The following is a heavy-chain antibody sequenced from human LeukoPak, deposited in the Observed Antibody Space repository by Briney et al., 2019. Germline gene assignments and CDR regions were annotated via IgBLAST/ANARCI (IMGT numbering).Heavy chain of an antibody. V-gene: IGHV3-7*03. CDR2: IKKEGSEK. J-gene: IGHJ4*02. Sequence: GGSLRLSCAASAFTFSGYSMNWVRQAPGKGLEWVANIKKEGSEKYYVDSVKGRFTISRDNAKNSLYLQMNSLRADDTAVYYCATDYYDSSGYYTGTYWGQGTLVTVSS. CDR3: ATDYYDSSGYYTGTY. D-gene: IGHD3-22*01. CDR1: AFTFSGYS.